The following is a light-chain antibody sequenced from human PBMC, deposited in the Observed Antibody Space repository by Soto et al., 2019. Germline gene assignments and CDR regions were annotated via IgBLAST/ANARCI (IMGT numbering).Light chain of an antibody. CDR2: DVS. J-gene: IGLJ1*01. CDR3: SSYTSSSFYV. Sequence: QSALTQPASVSGSPGQSITISCTGTSSDVGGYNYVAWYQQHPGKAPKLMIYDVSNRPSGFSNRFSGSKSGNTASLTISGLQAEDEADYCCSSYTSSSFYVVGTGTKLTVL. V-gene: IGLV2-14*01. CDR1: SSDVGGYNY.